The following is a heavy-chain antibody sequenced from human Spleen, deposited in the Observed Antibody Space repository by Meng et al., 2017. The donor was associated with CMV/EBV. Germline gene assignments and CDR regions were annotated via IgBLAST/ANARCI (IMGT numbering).Heavy chain of an antibody. J-gene: IGHJ5*02. CDR3: ARDGARERGNWFDP. Sequence: GPLRLSCTVSGGSISSYYWSWIRQPPGKGLEWIGYIHHSGTTNYNPSLKSRVTISEDTSKNQFSLKLSSVTAADTAVYYCARDGARERGNWFDPWGQGTLVTVSS. CDR2: IHHSGTT. D-gene: IGHD1-26*01. CDR1: GGSISSYY. V-gene: IGHV4-59*01.